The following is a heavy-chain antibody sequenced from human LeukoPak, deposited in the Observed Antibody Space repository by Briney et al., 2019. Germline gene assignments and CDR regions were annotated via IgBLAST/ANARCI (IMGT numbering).Heavy chain of an antibody. CDR1: RFTFDDYG. CDR3: ARARRSSTTYYYHYMDV. D-gene: IGHD6-6*01. CDR2: IDWNGGST. V-gene: IGHV3-20*04. J-gene: IGHJ6*03. Sequence: PGGSLRLSCAASRFTFDDYGMSWVRHAPGKGLEWVSGIDWNGGSTGYADSVKGRFTISRDNAKNSLYLQMNSLRAEDTALYYCARARRSSTTYYYHYMDVWGKGTTVTVSS.